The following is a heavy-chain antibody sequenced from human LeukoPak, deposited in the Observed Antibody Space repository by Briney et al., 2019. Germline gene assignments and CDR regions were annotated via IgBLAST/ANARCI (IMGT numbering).Heavy chain of an antibody. Sequence: PGGSLRLSCAVSGFTFSDYSMAWVRQVPGKGLEWVTITSSGGGTVTYYADSVKGRFTISRDNSKNTLYLQMNSLRADDTAVYFCAKGGVTDTRSFDLWGQGTLVTVSS. J-gene: IGHJ5*02. D-gene: IGHD1-26*01. CDR1: GFTFSDYS. CDR2: TSSGGGTVT. V-gene: IGHV3-23*01. CDR3: AKGGVTDTRSFDL.